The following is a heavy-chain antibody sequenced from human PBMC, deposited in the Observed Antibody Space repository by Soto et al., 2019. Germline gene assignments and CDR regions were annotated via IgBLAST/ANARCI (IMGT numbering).Heavy chain of an antibody. Sequence: GGSLRLSCAASGFTFSSYAMSWVRQAPGKGLEWVSAISGSGGSTYYADSVKGRFTISRDNSKNTLYLQMNSLRAEDTAVYYCAKGSPWVIPGYSSGWYLGAFDIWGQGTMVTVSS. V-gene: IGHV3-23*01. CDR2: ISGSGGST. CDR3: AKGSPWVIPGYSSGWYLGAFDI. D-gene: IGHD6-19*01. J-gene: IGHJ3*02. CDR1: GFTFSSYA.